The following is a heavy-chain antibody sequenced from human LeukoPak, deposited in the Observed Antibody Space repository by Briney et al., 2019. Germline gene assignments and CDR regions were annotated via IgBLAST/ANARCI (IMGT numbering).Heavy chain of an antibody. J-gene: IGHJ4*02. Sequence: PGGSLRLSCAASGFTFSSYWMSGVRQAPGKGLEGVANIKQDGSEKYYVDSVKGRFTISRDNAKNSLYLQMNSLRAEDTAVYYCARGPHYDSSGYRIFDYWGQGTLVTVSS. D-gene: IGHD3-22*01. CDR1: GFTFSSYW. V-gene: IGHV3-7*01. CDR3: ARGPHYDSSGYRIFDY. CDR2: IKQDGSEK.